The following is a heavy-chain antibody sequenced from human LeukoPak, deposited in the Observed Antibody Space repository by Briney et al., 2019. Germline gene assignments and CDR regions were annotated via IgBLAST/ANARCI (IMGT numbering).Heavy chain of an antibody. CDR3: ARAAFYCTNGVCYLSWFDP. CDR1: GYTFTGYY. Sequence: GASVKVSCKASGYTFTGYYMHWVRQAPGQGLEWMGWINPKSGGTNYAQKFQGRVTMTRDTSISTAYMELSRLRSDDTAVYYCARAAFYCTNGVCYLSWFDPWGQGTLVTVSS. J-gene: IGHJ5*02. V-gene: IGHV1-2*02. CDR2: INPKSGGT. D-gene: IGHD2-8*01.